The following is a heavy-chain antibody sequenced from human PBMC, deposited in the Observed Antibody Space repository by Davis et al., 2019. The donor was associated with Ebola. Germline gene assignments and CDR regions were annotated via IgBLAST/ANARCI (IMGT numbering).Heavy chain of an antibody. CDR1: GFTFSSYW. CDR2: IKPDGSEK. CDR3: AKELSLLRESYYYMDV. D-gene: IGHD3-16*01. J-gene: IGHJ6*03. V-gene: IGHV3-7*01. Sequence: PGGSLRLSCAASGFTFSSYWMSWVRQAPGKGLEWVANIKPDGSEKYYADSVKGRFTISRDNSKNTLYLQMNSLRAEDTAVYYCAKELSLLRESYYYMDVWGKGTTVTVSS.